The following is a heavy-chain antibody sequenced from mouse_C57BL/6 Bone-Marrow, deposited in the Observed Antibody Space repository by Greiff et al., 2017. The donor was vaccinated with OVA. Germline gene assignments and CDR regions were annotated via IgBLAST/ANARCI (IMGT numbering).Heavy chain of an antibody. V-gene: IGHV1-26*01. CDR1: GYTFTDYY. D-gene: IGHD1-1*01. Sequence: EVQLQQSGPELVKPGASVKISCKASGYTFTDYYMNWVKQSHGKSLEWIGDINPNNGGTSYNQKFKGKATLTVDKSSSTAYMEPRSLTSEDSAVYYCARNGSSNYWGQGTTLTVSS. CDR3: ARNGSSNY. J-gene: IGHJ2*01. CDR2: INPNNGGT.